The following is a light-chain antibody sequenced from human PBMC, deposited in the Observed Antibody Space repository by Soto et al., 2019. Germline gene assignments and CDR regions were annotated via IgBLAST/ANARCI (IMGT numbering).Light chain of an antibody. CDR1: SSDVGGYNY. V-gene: IGLV2-14*01. J-gene: IGLJ2*01. CDR2: DVS. CDR3: SSYSSSSTLV. Sequence: QSALTQPASVSGSPGQSITISCTGTSSDVGGYNYVSWYQQHPGKAPKLMIYDVSNRPSGVSNRFSGSKSANTDSLTISGLLAEDEADYSCSSYSSSSTLVFGGGTKLTVL.